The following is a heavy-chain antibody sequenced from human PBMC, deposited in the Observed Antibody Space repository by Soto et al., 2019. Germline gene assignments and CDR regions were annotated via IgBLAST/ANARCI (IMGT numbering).Heavy chain of an antibody. J-gene: IGHJ4*02. D-gene: IGHD3-16*01. Sequence: GESLKISCAASGFTFSSYAMTWVRQAPGKGLEWVSSISGSGISTYYADSVKGRFTISRDNPKNTLYLQMNSLRAEDAAVYYCAKSAGSNAYYPNDYWGQGALVTVSS. V-gene: IGHV3-23*01. CDR3: AKSAGSNAYYPNDY. CDR1: GFTFSSYA. CDR2: ISGSGIST.